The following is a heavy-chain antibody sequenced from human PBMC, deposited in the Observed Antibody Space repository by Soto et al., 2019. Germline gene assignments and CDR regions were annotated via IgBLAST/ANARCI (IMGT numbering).Heavy chain of an antibody. CDR3: VSTVEMATYDY. CDR2: IIPILGIA. V-gene: IGHV1-69*02. D-gene: IGHD5-12*01. J-gene: IGHJ4*02. CDR1: GGTFSSYT. Sequence: QVQLVQSGAEVKKPGSSVKVSCKASGGTFSSYTITWVRQAPGQGLEWMGRIIPILGIANYAQKFQGRVTITADKSSSTAYMELSSLRSEDTAVYYCVSTVEMATYDYWGQGTLVTVSS.